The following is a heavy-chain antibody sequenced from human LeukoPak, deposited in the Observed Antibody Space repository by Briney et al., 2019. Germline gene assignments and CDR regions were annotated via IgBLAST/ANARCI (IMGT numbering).Heavy chain of an antibody. CDR3: ARVGNDSGWHDAFGYFDS. CDR1: GFNFSNNL. CDR2: SSFNGVHK. J-gene: IGHJ4*02. D-gene: IGHD6-19*01. Sequence: GGSLRLSCAASGFNFSNNLLHWVRQAPGKGLEWVAVSSFNGVHKFYADSVKGRFVISGDNSKNTLYLQMNSLRPEDTGTYYCARVGNDSGWHDAFGYFDSWGQGVLVTASS. V-gene: IGHV3-30*09.